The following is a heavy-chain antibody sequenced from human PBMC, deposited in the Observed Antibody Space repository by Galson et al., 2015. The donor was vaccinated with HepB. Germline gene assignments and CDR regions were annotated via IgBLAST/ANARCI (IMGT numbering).Heavy chain of an antibody. CDR2: ISGSGGNT. CDR1: GLTFRSYT. CDR3: ARVPINSLLQLDL. J-gene: IGHJ5*02. Sequence: SLRLSCAASGLTFRSYTMSWVRQAPGKGLEWVSAISGSGGNTYYADSVKGRFTISRDNSKNTLYLQMNSLRAEDTAVYYCARVPINSLLQLDLWGQGTLVTVSS. V-gene: IGHV3-23*01. D-gene: IGHD1-1*01.